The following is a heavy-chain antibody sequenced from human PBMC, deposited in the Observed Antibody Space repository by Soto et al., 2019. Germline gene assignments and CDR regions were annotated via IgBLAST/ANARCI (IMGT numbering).Heavy chain of an antibody. J-gene: IGHJ4*02. CDR2: ISYDGSNK. V-gene: IGHV3-30*18. D-gene: IGHD6-13*01. Sequence: GGSLRLSCAASGFTFSSYGMHWVRQAPGKGLEWVAVISYDGSNKYYADSVKGRFTISRDNSKNTLYLQMNSLRAEDTAVYYCAKDWSSWSDYWGQGTLVTVSS. CDR3: AKDWSSWSDY. CDR1: GFTFSSYG.